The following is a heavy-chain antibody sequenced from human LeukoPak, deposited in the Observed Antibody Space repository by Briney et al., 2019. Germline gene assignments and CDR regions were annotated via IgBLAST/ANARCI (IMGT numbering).Heavy chain of an antibody. CDR2: IYYSGST. D-gene: IGHD3-9*01. V-gene: IGHV4-31*03. Sequence: SQTLSLTCTVSGGSISSGGYYWSWIRQHPGKGLEWIGYIYYSGSTYYNPPLKSRVTISVDTSKNQFSLKLSSVTAADTAVYYCARSGYYDILTGYYYFDYWGQGTLVTVSS. CDR1: GGSISSGGYY. CDR3: ARSGYYDILTGYYYFDY. J-gene: IGHJ4*02.